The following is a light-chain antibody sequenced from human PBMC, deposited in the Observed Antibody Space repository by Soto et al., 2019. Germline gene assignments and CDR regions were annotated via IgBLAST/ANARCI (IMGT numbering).Light chain of an antibody. CDR2: SAS. CDR3: LQHNTYPYT. Sequence: IQMTQSPSSLSASVGDRVTITCRASQGITNDLGWYQQRPGRAPKRLIYSASSLQSGVPSRFSGSGSGTEFTLTIRGLQPEDFATYYCLQHNTYPYTFGQGTSLEI. CDR1: QGITND. J-gene: IGKJ2*01. V-gene: IGKV1-17*01.